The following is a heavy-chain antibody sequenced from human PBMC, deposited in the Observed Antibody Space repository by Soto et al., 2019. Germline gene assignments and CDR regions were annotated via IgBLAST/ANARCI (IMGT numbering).Heavy chain of an antibody. D-gene: IGHD2-15*01. V-gene: IGHV3-43*01. CDR1: GFTFDDYN. J-gene: IGHJ4*02. Sequence: EVPLVESGGVVVQPGGSLRLSCAASGFTFDDYNMNWVRQAQGKGLEWVSLITWDGRTTYYGDFVKGRFTISRETSKNSLFLQMNSLTTEDTALYYCTKGGPRSALDYGGQRTLVTVSS. CDR2: ITWDGRTT. CDR3: TKGGPRSALDY.